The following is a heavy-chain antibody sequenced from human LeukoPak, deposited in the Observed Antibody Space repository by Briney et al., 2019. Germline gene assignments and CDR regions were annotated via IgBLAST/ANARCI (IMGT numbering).Heavy chain of an antibody. CDR1: SDSISPYY. D-gene: IGHD5-24*01. J-gene: IGHJ4*02. CDR2: VYYSGST. CDR3: VRSEEMADLFEY. V-gene: IGHV4-59*01. Sequence: PSETLCLTCTVSSDSISPYYLSWIRQSPGTGLEWMGCVYYSGSTTYNPSPESRLTTTTGASNNKFSLKLTSMTAADTAMYYSVRSEEMADLFEYWGQGTLVTVS.